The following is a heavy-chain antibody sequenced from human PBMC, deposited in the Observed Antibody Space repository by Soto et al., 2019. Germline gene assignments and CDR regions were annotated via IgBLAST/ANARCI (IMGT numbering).Heavy chain of an antibody. D-gene: IGHD4-17*01. CDR2: IIPIFGTA. Sequence: SVKVSCKASGGTFSSYAIGWVRQAPGQGLEWMGGIIPIFGTANYAQKFQGRVTITADESTSTAYMEPSSLRSEDTAVYYCARGSTVTIRGAFDYWGQGTLVTVSS. V-gene: IGHV1-69*13. CDR1: GGTFSSYA. J-gene: IGHJ4*02. CDR3: ARGSTVTIRGAFDY.